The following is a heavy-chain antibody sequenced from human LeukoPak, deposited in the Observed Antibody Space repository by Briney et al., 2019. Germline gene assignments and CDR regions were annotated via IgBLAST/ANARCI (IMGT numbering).Heavy chain of an antibody. CDR3: AGEYGDYVDY. V-gene: IGHV4-31*03. Sequence: KASETLSLTCTVSGGSISSGGYYWSWIRQHPGKGLEWIGYIYYSGSTYYNPSLKSRATISVDTSKNQFSLKLSSVTAADTAVYYCAGEYGDYVDYWGQGTLVTVSS. D-gene: IGHD4-17*01. CDR1: GGSISSGGYY. CDR2: IYYSGST. J-gene: IGHJ4*02.